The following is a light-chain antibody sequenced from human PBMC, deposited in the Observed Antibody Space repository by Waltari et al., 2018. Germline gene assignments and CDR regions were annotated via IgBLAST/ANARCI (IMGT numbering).Light chain of an antibody. V-gene: IGLV8-61*01. J-gene: IGLJ1*01. CDR3: LLFMGGGVYV. CDR2: NTN. Sequence: QTVVTQEPSFSVSPGGTVTLTCGLSSGSVSSNSHPSCYQQTPGQAPRTLIYNTNTRCYGVRDLFCGSSLGNKAALTITGAQADDESDYYCLLFMGGGVYVFGTGTKVTVL. CDR1: SGSVSSNSH.